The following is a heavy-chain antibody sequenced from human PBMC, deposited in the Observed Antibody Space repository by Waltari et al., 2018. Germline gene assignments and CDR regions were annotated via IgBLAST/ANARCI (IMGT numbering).Heavy chain of an antibody. V-gene: IGHV3-73*01. D-gene: IGHD2-15*01. Sequence: EVQLVESGGGLVQPGGSLQLSCAASGFTFSGSAMPWVRQASGKGLEWVGRIRSKANSYATAYAASVKGRFTISRDDSKNTAYLQMNSLKTEDTAVYYCTTAPPNYWGQGTLVTVSS. CDR2: IRSKANSYAT. J-gene: IGHJ4*02. CDR1: GFTFSGSA. CDR3: TTAPPNY.